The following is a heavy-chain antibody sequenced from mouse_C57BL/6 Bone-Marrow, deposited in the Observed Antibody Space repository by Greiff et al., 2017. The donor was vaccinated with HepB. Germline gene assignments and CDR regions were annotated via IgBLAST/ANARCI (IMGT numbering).Heavy chain of an antibody. CDR1: GFSLTSYG. CDR2: IWRGGST. J-gene: IGHJ4*01. D-gene: IGHD1-1*01. CDR3: ATLTVVAKDAMDY. V-gene: IGHV2-5*01. Sequence: VKLMESGPGLVQPSQSLSITCTVSGFSLTSYGVHWVRQSPGKGLEWLGVIWRGGSTDYNAAFMSRLSITKDNSKSQVFFKMNSLQADDTAIYYCATLTVVAKDAMDYWGQGTSVTVSS.